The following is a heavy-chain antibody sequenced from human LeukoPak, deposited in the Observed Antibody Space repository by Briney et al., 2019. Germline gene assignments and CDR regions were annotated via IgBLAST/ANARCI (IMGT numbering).Heavy chain of an antibody. D-gene: IGHD6-25*01. Sequence: GGSLRLSCAGSGLTFSSYSMNWVRQAPGKGLEWVSYISSSSSTIYYADSVKGRFTISRDNSKNTLYLLMNNLRAEDTAVYYCARAQRGDYMDVWGKGTTVTISS. CDR3: ARAQRGDYMDV. J-gene: IGHJ6*03. CDR1: GLTFSSYS. CDR2: ISSSSSTI. V-gene: IGHV3-48*01.